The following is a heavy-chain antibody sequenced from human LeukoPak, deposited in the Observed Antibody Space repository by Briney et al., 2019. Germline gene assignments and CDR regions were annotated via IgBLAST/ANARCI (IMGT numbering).Heavy chain of an antibody. CDR2: IYPGDSDT. Sequence: GESLKISCKGSGYSFTSHWIGWVRQMPGKGLEWMGIIYPGDSDTTYSASFQGHVTISADKSTSTAYLQWSSLKASDTAIYYCARLQGVSRGWSFDYWGQGTLLTVSS. J-gene: IGHJ4*02. CDR3: ARLQGVSRGWSFDY. D-gene: IGHD6-19*01. CDR1: GYSFTSHW. V-gene: IGHV5-51*01.